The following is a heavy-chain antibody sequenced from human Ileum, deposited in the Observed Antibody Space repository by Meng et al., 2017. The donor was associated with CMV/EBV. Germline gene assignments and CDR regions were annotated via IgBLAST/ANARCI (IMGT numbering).Heavy chain of an antibody. CDR3: ARADASGSCYSS. V-gene: IGHV6-1*01. CDR2: TYYRSKWYN. D-gene: IGHD2-15*01. Sequence: ISGDSVSSNSAAWNWIRQSPSRGLEWLGRTYYRSKWYNDYALSVKSRINIYSDTSKNQFSLQLNSVTPEDTAVYYCARADASGSCYSSWGQGTLVTVSS. J-gene: IGHJ5*02. CDR1: GDSVSSNSAA.